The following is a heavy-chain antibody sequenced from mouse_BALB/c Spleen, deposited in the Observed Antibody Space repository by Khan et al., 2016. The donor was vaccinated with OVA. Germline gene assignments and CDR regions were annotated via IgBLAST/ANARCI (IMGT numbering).Heavy chain of an antibody. Sequence: EVQPQESGPGLVKPSQSLSLTCTVTGYSITSDYAWNWIRQFPGNKLEWMGYISYSGNTKYNPSLKSRISITRDTSENQFFLQLNSVTIEDTATYYCARIYGGDFDYWGQGTTLTVSS. V-gene: IGHV3-2*02. CDR2: ISYSGNT. CDR3: ARIYGGDFDY. D-gene: IGHD1-1*01. J-gene: IGHJ2*01. CDR1: GYSITSDYA.